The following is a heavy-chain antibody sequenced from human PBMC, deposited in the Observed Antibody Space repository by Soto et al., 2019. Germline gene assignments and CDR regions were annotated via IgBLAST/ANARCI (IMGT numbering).Heavy chain of an antibody. CDR1: GFTFSSYW. V-gene: IGHV3-7*01. J-gene: IGHJ1*01. Sequence: EVQVVESGGGLVQPGGSLRLSCAASGFTFSSYWMSWVRQAPGKGLEWVANIKEDGSEKSYVDSVKGRFTISRDNAKNSLFLQMTSLRVEDTAVYYCGTQRRSHPLYWGQGTLGTVSS. CDR3: GTQRRSHPLY. CDR2: IKEDGSEK.